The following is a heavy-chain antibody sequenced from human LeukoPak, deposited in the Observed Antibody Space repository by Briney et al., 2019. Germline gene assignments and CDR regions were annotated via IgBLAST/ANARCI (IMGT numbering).Heavy chain of an antibody. Sequence: GGSLRLSCATSGFTFSDFAMHWVRQAPGKGLEWVALISFDGYNTYHADSVKGRFTISRDTSKKTVSLQMNSLRAEDTAVYFCAKRGVVTRVILVGFHKEAYYFDSWGQGALVTVSS. CDR3: AKRGVVTRVILVGFHKEAYYFDS. V-gene: IGHV3-30*07. D-gene: IGHD3-10*01. CDR2: ISFDGYNT. J-gene: IGHJ4*02. CDR1: GFTFSDFA.